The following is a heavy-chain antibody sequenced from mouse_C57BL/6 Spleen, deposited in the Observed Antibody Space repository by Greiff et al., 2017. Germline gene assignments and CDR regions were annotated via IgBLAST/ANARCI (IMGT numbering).Heavy chain of an antibody. CDR2: IYPRSGNT. CDR3: AFYYDYGERYFDV. Sequence: VQLQQSGAELARPGASVKLSCKASGYTFTSYGISWVKQRTGQGLEWIGEIYPRSGNTYYNEKFKGKATLTADKSSSTAYMELRSLTSEDSAVYFCAFYYDYGERYFDVWGTGTTVTVSS. V-gene: IGHV1-81*01. J-gene: IGHJ1*03. D-gene: IGHD2-4*01. CDR1: GYTFTSYG.